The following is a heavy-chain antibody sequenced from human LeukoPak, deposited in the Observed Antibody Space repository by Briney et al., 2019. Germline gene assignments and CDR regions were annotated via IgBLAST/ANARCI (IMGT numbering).Heavy chain of an antibody. CDR2: IIPILGIA. J-gene: IGHJ5*02. Sequence: GASVKVSCKASGGTFSSYAISWVRQAPGQGLEWMGRIIPILGIANYAQKFQGRVTITADKSTSTAYMELSSLRSEDTAVYYCARDTAQLFLWFDPWGQGTLVTVST. CDR1: GGTFSSYA. V-gene: IGHV1-69*04. CDR3: ARDTAQLFLWFDP. D-gene: IGHD6-13*01.